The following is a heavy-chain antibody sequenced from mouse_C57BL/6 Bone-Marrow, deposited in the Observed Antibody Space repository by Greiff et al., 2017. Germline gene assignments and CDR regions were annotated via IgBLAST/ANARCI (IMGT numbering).Heavy chain of an antibody. J-gene: IGHJ3*01. CDR3: TRPHVGGAWFAY. V-gene: IGHV6-6*01. CDR1: GFTFSDAW. Sequence: EVMLVESGGGLVQPGGSMKLSCAASGFTFSDAWMDWVRQSPEKGLEWVAEIRNKANNHATYYAESVKGRFTISRDASKSSVYLQMNSLRAEDTGIYYCTRPHVGGAWFAYWGQGTLVTVSA. CDR2: IRNKANNHAT.